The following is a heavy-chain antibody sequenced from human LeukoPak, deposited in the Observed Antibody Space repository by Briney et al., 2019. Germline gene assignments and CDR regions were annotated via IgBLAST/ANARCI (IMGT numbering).Heavy chain of an antibody. CDR1: GFTFSSCA. CDR3: ASRDCYGSGTYYNPLHY. Sequence: GGSLRLSCAASGFTFSSCAMSWVRLAPGKGLEWVSAVSGSGSNTYYADSVKGRFTISRDNSRNTLYLQMNSLGAEDTAVYYCASRDCYGSGTYYNPLHYWGQGTLVTVSS. D-gene: IGHD3-10*01. CDR2: VSGSGSNT. J-gene: IGHJ4*02. V-gene: IGHV3-23*01.